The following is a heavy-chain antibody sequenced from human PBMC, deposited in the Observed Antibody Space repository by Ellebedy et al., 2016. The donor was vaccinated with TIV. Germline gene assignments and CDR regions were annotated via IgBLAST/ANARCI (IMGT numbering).Heavy chain of an antibody. J-gene: IGHJ5*02. CDR2: INHSGST. CDR1: GGSFSGYY. D-gene: IGHD2-2*01. V-gene: IGHV4-34*01. CDR3: ARGLVVVPAAQRRAYNWFDP. Sequence: SETLSLXCAVYGGSFSGYYWSWIRQPPGKGLEWIGEINHSGSTNYNPSLKSRVTISVDTSKNQFSLKLSSVTAADTAVYYCARGLVVVPAAQRRAYNWFDPWGQGTLVTVSS.